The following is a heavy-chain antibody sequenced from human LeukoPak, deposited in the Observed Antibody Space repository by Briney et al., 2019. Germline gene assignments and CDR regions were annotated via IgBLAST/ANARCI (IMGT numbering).Heavy chain of an antibody. CDR2: TRNKANSYTT. D-gene: IGHD6-19*01. CDR1: GFTFSDHY. Sequence: GGSLRLSCAASGFTFSDHYMDWVRQAPGKGLEWVGRTRNKANSYTTEYAASVKGRFTISRDNAKNSLYLQMNSLRAEDTAVYYCARDQWPHFSFDYWGLGTLVTVSS. J-gene: IGHJ4*02. CDR3: ARDQWPHFSFDY. V-gene: IGHV3-72*01.